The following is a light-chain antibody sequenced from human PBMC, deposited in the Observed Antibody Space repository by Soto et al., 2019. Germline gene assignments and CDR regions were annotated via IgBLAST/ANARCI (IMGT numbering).Light chain of an antibody. J-gene: IGKJ1*01. CDR2: GSS. V-gene: IGKV3-20*01. CDR3: QQYNNWPPWT. Sequence: EIVLTQSVGALSLTPGERATLSCRAIQSVSSSYLAWYQQKPGQAPSLLIYGSSIRATGIPDRFTGSGSGTDFTLTISSLQSEDFAVYYCQQYNNWPPWTFCQGTNVDIK. CDR1: QSVSSSY.